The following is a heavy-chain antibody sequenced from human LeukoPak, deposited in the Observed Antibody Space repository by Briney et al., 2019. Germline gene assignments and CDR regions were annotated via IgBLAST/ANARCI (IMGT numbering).Heavy chain of an antibody. D-gene: IGHD4-23*01. Sequence: GGSLRVSCVGSGFAFRNYAMHWVRRPRGKGLEWVSAINWNSDTKAYADSVKGRFTISRDRARNSLYLQMDSLRPEDTALYYCAKDTGGNGAYFYAMDVWGQGTSVTVSS. CDR2: INWNSDTK. CDR1: GFAFRNYA. J-gene: IGHJ6*02. CDR3: AKDTGGNGAYFYAMDV. V-gene: IGHV3-9*01.